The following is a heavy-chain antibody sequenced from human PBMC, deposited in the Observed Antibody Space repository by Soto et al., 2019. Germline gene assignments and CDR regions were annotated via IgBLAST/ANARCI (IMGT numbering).Heavy chain of an antibody. CDR3: ARGSDFWSGYYNNWFDP. Sequence: ASVKVSCKASGYTFTSYYMYWVRQAPGQGLEWMGIINPSGGSTSYAQKFQGRVTMTRDTSTSTVYMELSSLRSEDTAVYYCARGSDFWSGYYNNWFDPWGQGTLVTVSS. J-gene: IGHJ5*02. CDR1: GYTFTSYY. D-gene: IGHD3-3*01. CDR2: INPSGGST. V-gene: IGHV1-46*01.